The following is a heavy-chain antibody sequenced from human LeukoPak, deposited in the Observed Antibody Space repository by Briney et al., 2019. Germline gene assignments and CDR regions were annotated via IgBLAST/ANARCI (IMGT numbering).Heavy chain of an antibody. CDR2: ISHNGETK. CDR1: GFTFSDHY. CDR3: ARDRHGYFDY. Sequence: PGGSLRLSCAASGFTFSDHYMIWLRQAPGKGLEAISYISHNGETKYYADSVKGRLSISRGDAESSLYLQMNSLRVEDTAVYYCARDRHGYFDYWGQGTLVTVSS. V-gene: IGHV3-11*01. J-gene: IGHJ4*02. D-gene: IGHD6-13*01.